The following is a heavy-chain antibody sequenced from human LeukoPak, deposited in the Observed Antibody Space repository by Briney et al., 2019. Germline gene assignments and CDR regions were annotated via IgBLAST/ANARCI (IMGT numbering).Heavy chain of an antibody. Sequence: SETLSLTCAVYGGSFSGYYWSWIRQPPGRGLAWIGEINHSGSTNYNPSLKSRVTISVDTSKNQFSLKLSSVTAADTAVYYCAREFGYGSGSYDYWGQGTLVTVSS. V-gene: IGHV4-34*01. D-gene: IGHD3-10*01. CDR3: AREFGYGSGSYDY. CDR1: GGSFSGYY. J-gene: IGHJ4*02. CDR2: INHSGST.